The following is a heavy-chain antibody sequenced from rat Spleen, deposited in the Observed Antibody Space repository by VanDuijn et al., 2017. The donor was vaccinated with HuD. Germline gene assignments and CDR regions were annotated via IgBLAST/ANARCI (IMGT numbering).Heavy chain of an antibody. V-gene: IGHV6-6*01. J-gene: IGHJ2*01. Sequence: EVQVLESGGGLVQPGNSLKLSCATSGFTFSTAWMYWYRQLPEKRLEWVARIKTKSNNYATDYTESVKGRFTISRDDSKSSIYLQMNNLKEEDTAIYYCAWGRGVNHWGQGVMVTVSS. CDR1: GFTFSTAW. CDR3: AWGRGVNH. D-gene: IGHD4-3*01. CDR2: IKTKSNNYAT.